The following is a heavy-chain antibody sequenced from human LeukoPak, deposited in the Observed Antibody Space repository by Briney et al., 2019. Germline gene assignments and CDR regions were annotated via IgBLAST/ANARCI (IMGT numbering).Heavy chain of an antibody. CDR1: GFTFSNYA. V-gene: IGHV3-23*01. D-gene: IGHD3-3*01. Sequence: GGSLRLSCAASGFTFSNYAMSWVRQAPGKGLEWVSALSGSGGSTYYADSVKGRFTISRDNSKNTLYLQMNRLRVEDTAVYYCAKGPYYDFLSGSLHFDYWGQGTLVTVSS. CDR2: LSGSGGST. CDR3: AKGPYYDFLSGSLHFDY. J-gene: IGHJ4*02.